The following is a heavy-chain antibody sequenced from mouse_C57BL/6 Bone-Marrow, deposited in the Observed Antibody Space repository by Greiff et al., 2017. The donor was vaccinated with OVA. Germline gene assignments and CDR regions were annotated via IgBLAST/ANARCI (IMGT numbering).Heavy chain of an antibody. CDR2: IDPSDSYT. J-gene: IGHJ2*01. V-gene: IGHV1-59*01. CDR3: ARWDYGYDVRDFDY. D-gene: IGHD2-2*01. CDR1: GYTFTSYW. Sequence: VQLHQPGAELVRPGTSVKLSCKASGYTFTSYWMHWVKQRPGQGLAWIGVIDPSDSYTTYNQKFTGKATLTVDTSSRTAYMQLSSLTSEDSAVYYCARWDYGYDVRDFDYWGQGTTLTVSS.